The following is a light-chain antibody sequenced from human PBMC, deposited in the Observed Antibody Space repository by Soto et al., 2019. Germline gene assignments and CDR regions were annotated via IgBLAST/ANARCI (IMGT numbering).Light chain of an antibody. CDR1: SSDVGGYNY. CDR2: DVS. Sequence: QSALTQPRSVSGSPGQSVTVSCTGTSSDVGGYNYVSWYQQHPGKAPKLMIYDVSKRPSGVPGRFSGSKSGNTASLTISGLQAEDEADYYCCSDAGSYIVFGGGTQLTVL. V-gene: IGLV2-11*01. J-gene: IGLJ2*01. CDR3: CSDAGSYIV.